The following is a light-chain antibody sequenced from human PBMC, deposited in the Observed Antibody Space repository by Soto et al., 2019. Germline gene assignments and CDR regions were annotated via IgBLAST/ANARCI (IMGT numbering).Light chain of an antibody. CDR2: EVT. J-gene: IGLJ1*01. CDR1: SSDVGGYNY. CDR3: CSHAGDNTYV. V-gene: IGLV2-8*01. Sequence: QSVLTPPPSASGSPGQSVTISCTGTSSDVGGYNYVSWYQQHPGKAPKLMIYEVTKRPSGVPDRFSGSKSGNTASLTVSALQAEDEADYFCCSHAGDNTYVFGTGTKATVL.